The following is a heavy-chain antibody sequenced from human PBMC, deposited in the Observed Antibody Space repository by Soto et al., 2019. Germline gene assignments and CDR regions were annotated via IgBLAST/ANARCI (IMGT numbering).Heavy chain of an antibody. Sequence: SQTLSLTCTVSGGSISSGDYYWSWIRQPPGKGLEWIGYIYYSGSTYYNPSLKSRVTISVDTSKNQFSLKLSSVTAADTAVYYCARDRVSEIFGVVIPSYYYYGMDVWGQGTTVTVSS. V-gene: IGHV4-30-4*01. D-gene: IGHD3-3*01. J-gene: IGHJ6*02. CDR3: ARDRVSEIFGVVIPSYYYYGMDV. CDR1: GGSISSGDYY. CDR2: IYYSGST.